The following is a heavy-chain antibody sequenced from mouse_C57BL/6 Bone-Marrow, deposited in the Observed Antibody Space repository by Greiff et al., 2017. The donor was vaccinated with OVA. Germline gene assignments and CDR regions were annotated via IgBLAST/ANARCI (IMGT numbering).Heavy chain of an antibody. J-gene: IGHJ4*01. CDR3: VRSPPFTTVVARDAMDY. V-gene: IGHV10-3*01. Sequence: DVMLVESGGGLVQPKGSLKLSCAASGFTFNTYAMHWVRQAPGKGLEWVARIRSKSSNYATYYADSVKDRSTISRDDSQSMLYLQMNNLKTEDTAMYYCVRSPPFTTVVARDAMDYWGQGTSVTVSS. D-gene: IGHD1-1*01. CDR1: GFTFNTYA. CDR2: IRSKSSNYAT.